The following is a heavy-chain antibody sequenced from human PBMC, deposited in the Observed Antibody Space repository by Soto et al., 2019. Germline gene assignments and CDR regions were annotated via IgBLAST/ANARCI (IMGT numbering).Heavy chain of an antibody. J-gene: IGHJ6*02. CDR2: INPSGGST. D-gene: IGHD1-26*01. Sequence: ASVKVSCKASGYTFTSYYMHWVRQAPGQGLEWIGIINPSGGSTSYAQKFQGRVTMTRDTSTSTVYMELSSLRSEDTAVYYCARGGLGGSYVFPYYYGMDVWGQGTTVTVSS. V-gene: IGHV1-46*01. CDR1: GYTFTSYY. CDR3: ARGGLGGSYVFPYYYGMDV.